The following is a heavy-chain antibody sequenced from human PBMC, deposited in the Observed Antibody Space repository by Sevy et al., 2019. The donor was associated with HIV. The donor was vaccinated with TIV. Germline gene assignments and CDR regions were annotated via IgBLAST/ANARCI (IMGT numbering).Heavy chain of an antibody. CDR1: GFTFSSYG. CDR3: ARDKLPPVMVTMVRGALSYFFDY. CDR2: IWYDGTNK. D-gene: IGHD3-10*01. V-gene: IGHV3-33*01. Sequence: GGSLRLSYAASGFTFSSYGMHWVRQAPDKGLEWVAVIWYDGTNKYYADSVKGRFTISRDNSKNTLYLQMSSLRAEDTAVYYCARDKLPPVMVTMVRGALSYFFDYWGQGTLVTVSS. J-gene: IGHJ4*02.